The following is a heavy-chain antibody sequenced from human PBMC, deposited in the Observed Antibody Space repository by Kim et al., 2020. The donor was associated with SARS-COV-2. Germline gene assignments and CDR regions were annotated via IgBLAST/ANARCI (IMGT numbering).Heavy chain of an antibody. Sequence: GGSLRLSCAASGFTFSDYYMSWIRQAPGKGLEWVSYISSSSSYTNYADSVKGRFTISRDNAKNSLYLQMNSLRAEDTAVYYCARGGYCSGGSCYLAFDYWGQGTLVTVSS. J-gene: IGHJ4*02. CDR2: ISSSSSYT. D-gene: IGHD2-15*01. CDR1: GFTFSDYY. CDR3: ARGGYCSGGSCYLAFDY. V-gene: IGHV3-11*05.